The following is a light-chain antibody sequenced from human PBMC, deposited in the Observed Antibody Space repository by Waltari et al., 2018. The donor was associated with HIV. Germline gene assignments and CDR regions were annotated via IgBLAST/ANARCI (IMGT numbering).Light chain of an antibody. V-gene: IGKV1-39*01. CDR2: EAS. CDR3: QQTYNVPRT. Sequence: DIQMTQSPSSLSASVGDSATITFRTSQRIWSYLKWFQQKSGKPPKLLIHEASVLEVGVPARFSGSGSGRDFSLIIDGLQQEDFATYYCQQTYNVPRTFGQGT. J-gene: IGKJ1*01. CDR1: QRIWSY.